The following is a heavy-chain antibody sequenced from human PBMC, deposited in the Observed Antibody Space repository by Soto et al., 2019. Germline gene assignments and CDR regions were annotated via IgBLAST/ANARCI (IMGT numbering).Heavy chain of an antibody. Sequence: ASVKVSCKASGGTFNNYALSWVRQAPGQGLEWMGGIIPIFNSANYAQKFQGRVTITADDSTSTAYMELRSLRPDDTAVYYCAREVTVASYSFDFWGQGTLVTVSS. J-gene: IGHJ4*02. CDR3: AREVTVASYSFDF. D-gene: IGHD5-12*01. CDR1: GGTFNNYA. V-gene: IGHV1-69*13. CDR2: IIPIFNSA.